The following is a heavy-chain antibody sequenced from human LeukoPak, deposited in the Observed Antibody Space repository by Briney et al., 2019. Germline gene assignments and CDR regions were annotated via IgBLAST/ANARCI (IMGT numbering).Heavy chain of an antibody. CDR3: ARLAAQYYFDY. CDR2: IYPGDSDT. CDR1: GYSFTTYW. J-gene: IGHJ4*02. V-gene: IGHV5-51*01. Sequence: GESLKISCKVSGYSFTTYWIGWVRQMPGKGLEWMGIIYPGDSDTKYSPSFQGQVTISADKPISTAYLQWSSLKASDTAMYYCARLAAQYYFDYWGQGTLVTVSS. D-gene: IGHD6-6*01.